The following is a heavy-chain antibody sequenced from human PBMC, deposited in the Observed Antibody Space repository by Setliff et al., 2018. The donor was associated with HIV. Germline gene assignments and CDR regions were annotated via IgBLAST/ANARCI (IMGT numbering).Heavy chain of an antibody. CDR3: ARFPHEREPKT. CDR2: FYTTGN. Sequence: SGTLSLTCTVFGDFISSSSYYWAWIRQPPGKGLEWIGSFYTTGNVYSPSFKSRVSISIDTAKTQLSLRLTSLSAADTAVYYCARFPHEREPKTWGQGTLVT. V-gene: IGHV4-39*01. J-gene: IGHJ1*01. CDR1: GDFISSSSYY. D-gene: IGHD1-1*01.